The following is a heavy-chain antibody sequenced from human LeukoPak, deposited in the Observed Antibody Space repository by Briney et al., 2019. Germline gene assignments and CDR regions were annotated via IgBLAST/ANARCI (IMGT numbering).Heavy chain of an antibody. D-gene: IGHD6-19*01. J-gene: IGHJ4*02. V-gene: IGHV3-9*02. CDR3: AKDNRRHYTSGPNPDSLH. CDR2: ISWNSGTI. CDR1: GFNSEDHA. Sequence: PGGSLRLSCVVSGFNSEDHAMHWVRQPPGKGLEWVSGISWNSGTIDYADSVGGRFTISRDNAKNSLYLQMDSLRVEDTAFYYCAKDNRRHYTSGPNPDSLHWGQGALVTVSS.